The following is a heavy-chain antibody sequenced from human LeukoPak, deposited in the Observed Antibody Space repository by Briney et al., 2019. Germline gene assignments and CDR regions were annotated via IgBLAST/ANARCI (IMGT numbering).Heavy chain of an antibody. CDR1: GASMNNSPYY. V-gene: IGHV4-61*09. J-gene: IGHJ4*02. Sequence: SETLSLTCTVSGASMNNSPYYWTWIRQPAGKGLEWIGHIFTTGPGSYNPSLRSRVTISRDTSKNEFSLSLNSVTAADTSIYFCATSTKVVRLDSWDSWGQGTLVTVSS. CDR3: ATSTKVVRLDSWDS. CDR2: IFTTGPG. D-gene: IGHD4-11*01.